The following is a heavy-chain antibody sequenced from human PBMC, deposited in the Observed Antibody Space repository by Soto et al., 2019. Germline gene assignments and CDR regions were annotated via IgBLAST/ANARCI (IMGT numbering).Heavy chain of an antibody. CDR2: IDPSDSYT. V-gene: IGHV5-10-1*01. Sequence: PGESLKISCKGSGYSFTSYWISWVRQMPGKGLEWMGRIDPSDSYTNYSPSFQGHVTISADKSISTVYLQWSSLKASDTAMYYCAWYYDSTDMRYYYYGMDVWGQGTTVTVSS. CDR1: GYSFTSYW. CDR3: AWYYDSTDMRYYYYGMDV. J-gene: IGHJ6*02. D-gene: IGHD3-16*01.